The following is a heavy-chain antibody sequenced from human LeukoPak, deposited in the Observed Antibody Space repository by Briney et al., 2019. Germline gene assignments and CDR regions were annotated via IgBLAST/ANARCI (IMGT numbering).Heavy chain of an antibody. D-gene: IGHD3-10*01. V-gene: IGHV1-2*06. CDR1: GYTFTGYY. Sequence: ASVKVSCKASGYTFTGYYMHWVRQAPGQGREWMGRINPNSGGTNYAQKFQGRVTMTRDTSISTAYMELSRLRSDDTAVYSCASDLTMVRGVIIKWAGSDDAFDIWGQGTMVTVSS. CDR2: INPNSGGT. J-gene: IGHJ3*02. CDR3: ASDLTMVRGVIIKWAGSDDAFDI.